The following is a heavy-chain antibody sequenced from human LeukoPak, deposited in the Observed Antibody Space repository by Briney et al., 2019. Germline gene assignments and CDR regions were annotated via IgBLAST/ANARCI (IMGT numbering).Heavy chain of an antibody. CDR2: IDNDGHGI. D-gene: IGHD2-21*02. CDR1: GFTFSGYW. J-gene: IGHJ4*02. V-gene: IGHV3-74*01. CDR3: ARDAVVVTAKEYYFDY. Sequence: PGGSLRLSCAASGFTFSGYWMHWVRQGPEKGLELVSRIDNDGHGIIYADSVKGRFTTSRDNAKNTLYLQMNSLRAEDTAVYYCARDAVVVTAKEYYFDYWGQGTLVTVSS.